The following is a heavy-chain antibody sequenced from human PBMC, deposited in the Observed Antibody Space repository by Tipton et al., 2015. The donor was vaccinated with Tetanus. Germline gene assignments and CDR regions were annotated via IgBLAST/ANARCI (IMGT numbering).Heavy chain of an antibody. J-gene: IGHJ5*02. CDR3: ARGYSYGGGWFDP. CDR1: GGSISSSSYY. Sequence: TLSLTSTVSGGSISSSSYYWGWIRQPPGKGLEWIGSIYYSGSTYYNPSLKSRVTISVDTSKNQFSLKLSSVTAADTAVYYCARGYSYGGGWFDPWGQGTLVTVSS. D-gene: IGHD5-18*01. CDR2: IYYSGST. V-gene: IGHV4-39*01.